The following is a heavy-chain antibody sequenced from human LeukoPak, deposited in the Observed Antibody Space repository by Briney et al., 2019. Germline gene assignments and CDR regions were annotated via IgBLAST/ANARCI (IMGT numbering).Heavy chain of an antibody. J-gene: IGHJ6*02. Sequence: SQTLSLTCFVSGGSISSGAYYWSWIRQPPGKGLEWIGYIYYSGSTDYNPSLQSRVIISVDTSKNQFSLRLSSVTAADTAVYYCARAGLVYATSCGMDVWGQGTTVTVSS. D-gene: IGHD2-8*01. CDR3: ARAGLVYATSCGMDV. CDR2: IYYSGST. V-gene: IGHV4-30-4*01. CDR1: GGSISSGAYY.